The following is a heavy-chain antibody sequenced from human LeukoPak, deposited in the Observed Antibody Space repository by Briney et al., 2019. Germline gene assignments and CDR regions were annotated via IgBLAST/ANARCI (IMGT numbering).Heavy chain of an antibody. V-gene: IGHV1-8*01. CDR3: ARDPTRDNYYYYYMDV. Sequence: ASVKVSCKASGYTFTSYDINWVRQATGQGLEWMGWMNPNSGNTGYAQKFQGRVTMTRDTSTSTVYMELSSLRSEDTAVYYCARDPTRDNYYYYYMDVWGKGTTVTVSS. J-gene: IGHJ6*03. D-gene: IGHD2-2*01. CDR1: GYTFTSYD. CDR2: MNPNSGNT.